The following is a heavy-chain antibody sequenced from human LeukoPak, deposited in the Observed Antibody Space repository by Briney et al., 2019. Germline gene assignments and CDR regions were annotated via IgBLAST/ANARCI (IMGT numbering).Heavy chain of an antibody. CDR1: GGSFSGYY. D-gene: IGHD3-22*01. V-gene: IGHV4-34*01. CDR2: INHSGST. Sequence: SETLSLTCAVYGGSFSGYYWSWIRQLPGKGLEWIGEINHSGSTNYNPSLKSRVTISVDTSKNQFSLKLSSVTAADTAVYYCARGSTYYYDSSGYYPFFDSWGRGTLVTVSS. J-gene: IGHJ4*02. CDR3: ARGSTYYYDSSGYYPFFDS.